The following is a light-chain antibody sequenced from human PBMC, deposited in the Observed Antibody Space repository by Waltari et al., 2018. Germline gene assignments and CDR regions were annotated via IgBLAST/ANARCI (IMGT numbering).Light chain of an antibody. V-gene: IGKV4-1*01. CDR1: QSVLSRSNNKNY. CDR3: QQYYSTPLT. Sequence: DIVMTQSPDSLAVSLGERATIDCTSSQSVLSRSNNKNYLAWYQQKPRQPPKLLISWASTRESGVPDRFSGSGSGTDFTLTISSLQAEDVAVYYCQQYYSTPLTFGGGTKVEIK. CDR2: WAS. J-gene: IGKJ4*01.